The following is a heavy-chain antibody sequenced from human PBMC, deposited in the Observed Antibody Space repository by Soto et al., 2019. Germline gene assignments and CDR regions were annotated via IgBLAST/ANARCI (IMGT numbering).Heavy chain of an antibody. J-gene: IGHJ6*03. CDR2: ISGSDSGGNKPI. V-gene: IGHV3-11*01. D-gene: IGHD2-8*01. CDR1: GFTFSAYF. CDR3: ARVSAQINYYYYFYKDV. Sequence: QVQLVESGGTLVKPGGSLRLSCAASGFTFSAYFMSWIRQAPGKGLEWISYISGSDSGGNKPIEYAESVKGRFTVSRDAAKNPRFPQLDSLRDEDTAVYFCARVSAQINYYYYFYKDVWGEGTTVIVSS.